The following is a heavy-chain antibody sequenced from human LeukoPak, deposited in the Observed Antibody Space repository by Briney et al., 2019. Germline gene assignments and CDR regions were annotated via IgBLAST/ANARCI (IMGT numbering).Heavy chain of an antibody. D-gene: IGHD2-2*01. V-gene: IGHV1-2*02. Sequence: ASVKVSCKACGYTFTGYYMHWVRQAPGQGLEWMGWINPNSGGTNYAQKFQDRVTMTRDTSISTAYMELSRLRSDDTAVYYCARAIGYCSSTSCTPIGYYYYGMDVWGQGTTVTVSS. CDR1: GYTFTGYY. CDR2: INPNSGGT. CDR3: ARAIGYCSSTSCTPIGYYYYGMDV. J-gene: IGHJ6*02.